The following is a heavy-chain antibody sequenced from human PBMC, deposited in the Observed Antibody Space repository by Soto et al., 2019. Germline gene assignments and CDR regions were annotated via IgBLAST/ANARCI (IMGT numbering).Heavy chain of an antibody. CDR3: AREVSSFGSNHFDS. CDR2: IYYTGTT. Sequence: SETLSLTCSVSGTSIRGYYWTWIRQPPGKGLEWIGYIYYTGTTKYNPSLKSRVTISVDTSKNQFSLRLNSVTAADTAVYYCAREVSSFGSNHFDSWGQGALVTVSS. J-gene: IGHJ4*02. V-gene: IGHV4-59*01. CDR1: GTSIRGYY. D-gene: IGHD3-10*01.